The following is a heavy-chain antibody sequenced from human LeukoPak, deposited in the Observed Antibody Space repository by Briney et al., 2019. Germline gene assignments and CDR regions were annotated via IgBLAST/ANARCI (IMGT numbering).Heavy chain of an antibody. V-gene: IGHV1-69*05. CDR1: GGTFSSHA. J-gene: IGHJ6*03. CDR2: IIPIFGTA. Sequence: ASVKVSCKASGGTFSSHAISWVRQAPGQGLEWMGGIIPIFGTANYAQKFQGRVTITTDESTSTAYMELSSLRSEDTAVYYCARSNFRTTVVTPDYYYYMDVWGKGTTVTVSS. CDR3: ARSNFRTTVVTPDYYYYMDV. D-gene: IGHD4-23*01.